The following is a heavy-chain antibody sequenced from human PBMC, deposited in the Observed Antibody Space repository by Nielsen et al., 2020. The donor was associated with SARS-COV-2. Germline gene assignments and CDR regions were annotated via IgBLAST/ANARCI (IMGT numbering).Heavy chain of an antibody. CDR2: ISYSGST. CDR3: ARVGGGYSGYWYFDL. V-gene: IGHV4-59*01. D-gene: IGHD5-24*01. J-gene: IGHJ2*01. CDR1: GGSISSYY. Sequence: SETLSLTCTVSGGSISSYYWSWIRQPPGKGLEWIGYISYSGSTSYNPSLKSRVTISVDTSKNQFSLKLRSVTAADTAVYYCARVGGGYSGYWYFDLWGRGTLVTVSS.